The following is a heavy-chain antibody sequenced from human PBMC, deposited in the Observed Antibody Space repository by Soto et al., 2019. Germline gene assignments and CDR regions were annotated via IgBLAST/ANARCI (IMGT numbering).Heavy chain of an antibody. CDR3: ARVPPTGIFGVVINSPFDY. V-gene: IGHV1-69*13. D-gene: IGHD3-3*01. Sequence: SVKVSCKASGYPFTSYYMHWLRQAPGQGLEWMGVLNPTGGIIPIFGTANYAQKFQGRVTITADESTSTAYMELSSLRSEDTAVYYCARVPPTGIFGVVINSPFDYWGQGTLVTVSS. J-gene: IGHJ4*02. CDR1: GYPFTSYY. CDR2: IIPIFGTA.